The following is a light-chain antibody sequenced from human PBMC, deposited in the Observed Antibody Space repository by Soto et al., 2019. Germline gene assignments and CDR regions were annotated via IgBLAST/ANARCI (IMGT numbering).Light chain of an antibody. CDR2: RDN. V-gene: IGLV1-44*01. J-gene: IGLJ1*01. CDR3: AAWDDNPPGYV. CDR1: SSNIGSHT. Sequence: VLIQPPSASGTPGQRVTSSCSGSSSNIGSHTVNWYQQLPGTAPKLLICRDNQRPSGVPDRFSGSKSGTSASLAISGLQSEDEADYYCAAWDDNPPGYVFGTGTKVTV.